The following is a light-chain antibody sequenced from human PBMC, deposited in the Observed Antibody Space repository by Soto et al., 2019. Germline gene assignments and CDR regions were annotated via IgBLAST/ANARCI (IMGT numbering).Light chain of an antibody. Sequence: ILVTQSPATLSLSPGERATLSCRASQSVSSYLAWYQQKPGQAPRLLIYDASNRATGIPARFSGSGSGTDFTLTISSLEPEDFAVYYCQQRSNWPPLTFGGGTKVDIK. V-gene: IGKV3-11*01. CDR3: QQRSNWPPLT. CDR2: DAS. J-gene: IGKJ4*01. CDR1: QSVSSY.